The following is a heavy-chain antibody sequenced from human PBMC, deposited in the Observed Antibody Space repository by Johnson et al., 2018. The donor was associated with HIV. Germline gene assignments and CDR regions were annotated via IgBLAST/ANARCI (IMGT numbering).Heavy chain of an antibody. CDR3: ARGGGSLRWDLSFDI. V-gene: IGHV3-13*01. Sequence: VQLVESGGGLVQPGGSLRLSCAASGFTFSSYDMHWVRQATGKGLEWVSAIGTAGDTYYPGSVKGRFTISRENAKNSLYLQMNSLRAGDTAVYYCARGGGSLRWDLSFDIWGQGTMVTVSS. CDR1: GFTFSSYD. CDR2: IGTAGDT. D-gene: IGHD1-26*01. J-gene: IGHJ3*02.